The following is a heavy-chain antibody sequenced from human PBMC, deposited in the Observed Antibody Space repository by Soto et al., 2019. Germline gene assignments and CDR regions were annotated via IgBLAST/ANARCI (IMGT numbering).Heavy chain of an antibody. D-gene: IGHD3-10*01. V-gene: IGHV1-69*01. J-gene: IGHJ4*02. CDR2: IIPIFGTA. Sequence: QVQLVQSGAEVKKPGSSVKVSCKASGGTFSSYAISWVRQAPGQGLEWMGGIIPIFGTANYAQKFQGRVTITADESTSTAYMELSSLRSEDTAVYYCARVPSHYYGSASYYNVKEFDYWGQGTLVTVSS. CDR3: ARVPSHYYGSASYYNVKEFDY. CDR1: GGTFSSYA.